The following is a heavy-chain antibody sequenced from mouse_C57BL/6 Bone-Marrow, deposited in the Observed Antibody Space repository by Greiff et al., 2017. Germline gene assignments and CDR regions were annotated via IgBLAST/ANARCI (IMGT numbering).Heavy chain of an antibody. V-gene: IGHV6-6*01. Sequence: EVQGVASGGGLVQPGGSMKLSCAASGFTFSDAWMDWVRQSPEKGLEWVAEIRNKANNHATYYAESVKGRFTISRDDSKSSVYLQMQRLSAAATDIYYCSRPDYYGSGSLGAYWGQGTLVTVSA. CDR3: SRPDYYGSGSLGAY. CDR2: IRNKANNHAT. CDR1: GFTFSDAW. J-gene: IGHJ3*01. D-gene: IGHD1-1*01.